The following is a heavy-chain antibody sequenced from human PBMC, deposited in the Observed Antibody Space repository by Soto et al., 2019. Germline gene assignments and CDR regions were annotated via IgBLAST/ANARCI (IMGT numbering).Heavy chain of an antibody. V-gene: IGHV6-1*01. CDR2: TYYRSKWHY. D-gene: IGHD6-19*01. CDR1: GDSVSTNSAA. Sequence: QVQLQQSGPGLVKPSQTLSLTCAISGDSVSTNSAAWNWIRQSPSRGLEWLGRTYYRSKWHYDYAVSVKSRRTITPDTSTNQVSLQLNSGTPEDTAVYYWARDPDSSGWCGLDDWGQGILVTVSS. CDR3: ARDPDSSGWCGLDD. J-gene: IGHJ4*02.